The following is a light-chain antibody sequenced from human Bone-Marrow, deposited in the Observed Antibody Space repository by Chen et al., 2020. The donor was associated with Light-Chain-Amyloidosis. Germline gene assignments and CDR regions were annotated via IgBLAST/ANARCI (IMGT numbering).Light chain of an antibody. CDR2: GSS. CDR3: QQYGTSPLT. Sequence: EIVLTQSPGTLSLSPGEGANLSCRASQTISSNYLTWYQQKFGQAPRLLIYGSSSRATGIPDRFTGGESGSDFTLTINRLEPEDFAMYYCQQYGTSPLTIGGGTKVEIK. J-gene: IGKJ4*01. V-gene: IGKV3-20*01. CDR1: QTISSNY.